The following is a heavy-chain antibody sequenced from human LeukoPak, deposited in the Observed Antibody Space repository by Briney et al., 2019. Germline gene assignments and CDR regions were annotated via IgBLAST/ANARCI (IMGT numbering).Heavy chain of an antibody. CDR2: IYPGDSDT. J-gene: IGHJ4*02. D-gene: IGHD3-22*01. CDR3: ARRYDNSAYYTY. CDR1: GYSFTTYW. Sequence: GESLQISCKGSGYSFTTYWIAWVRQMPGKGLEWMGIIYPGDSDTRYSPSFQGQVTISADKSISTAYLQWSSLKASDTAMYYCARRYDNSAYYTYWGQGTLVTVSS. V-gene: IGHV5-51*01.